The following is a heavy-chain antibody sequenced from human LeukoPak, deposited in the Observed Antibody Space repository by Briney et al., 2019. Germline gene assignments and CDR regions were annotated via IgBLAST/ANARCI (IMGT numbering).Heavy chain of an antibody. Sequence: PSETLSLTCTVSGGSISSSSYYWGWIRQPPGKGLEWIGGIYYSGSTYYNPSLKSRVTISVDTSKNQFSLKLSSVTAADTAVYYCARHVREQQLVLYYYYYMDVWGKGTTVTISS. D-gene: IGHD6-13*01. CDR3: ARHVREQQLVLYYYYYMDV. V-gene: IGHV4-39*01. CDR1: GGSISSSSYY. J-gene: IGHJ6*03. CDR2: IYYSGST.